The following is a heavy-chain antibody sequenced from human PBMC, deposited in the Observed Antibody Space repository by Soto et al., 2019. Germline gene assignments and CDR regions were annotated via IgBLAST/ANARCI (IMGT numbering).Heavy chain of an antibody. CDR2: INPNSGGT. CDR1: GYTFTGYY. Sequence: GASVKVSCKASGYTFTGYYMHWVRQAPGQGLEWMGWINPNSGGTNYAQKFQGWVTMTRDTSISTAYMELSRLRSDDTAVYYCARAYYDYAWGDYYYGMDVWGQGTTVTVSS. D-gene: IGHD3-16*01. CDR3: ARAYYDYAWGDYYYGMDV. J-gene: IGHJ6*02. V-gene: IGHV1-2*04.